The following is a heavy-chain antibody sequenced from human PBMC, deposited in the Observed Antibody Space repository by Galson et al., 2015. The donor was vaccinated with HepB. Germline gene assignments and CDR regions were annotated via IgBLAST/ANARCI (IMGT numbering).Heavy chain of an antibody. Sequence: LRLSCAASGFTFSSFAMSWVRQAPGKGLEWVSAISGSGGTTYYADSLKGRFTISRDNSKNTLYLQMNSLRAEDTAIYYCAKDYDYWSGGIDYWGQGTLVTVSS. CDR3: AKDYDYWSGGIDY. CDR2: ISGSGGTT. J-gene: IGHJ4*02. D-gene: IGHD3-3*01. V-gene: IGHV3-23*01. CDR1: GFTFSSFA.